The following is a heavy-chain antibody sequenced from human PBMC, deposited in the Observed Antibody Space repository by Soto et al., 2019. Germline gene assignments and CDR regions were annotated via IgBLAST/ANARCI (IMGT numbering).Heavy chain of an antibody. Sequence: AGGALRLSCAASGFTFSSYGMHWGRQAPGKGLGWVAVISYDGSNKYYADSVKGRFTISRDNSKNTLYLQMNSLRAEDTAVYYCAKDSIGGDYDSSGYLNYYGMDLWGQGSKVTVSS. V-gene: IGHV3-30*18. CDR1: GFTFSSYG. J-gene: IGHJ6*02. CDR3: AKDSIGGDYDSSGYLNYYGMDL. CDR2: ISYDGSNK. D-gene: IGHD3-22*01.